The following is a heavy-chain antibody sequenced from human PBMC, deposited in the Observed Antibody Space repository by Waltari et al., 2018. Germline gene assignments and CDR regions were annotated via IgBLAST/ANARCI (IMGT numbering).Heavy chain of an antibody. CDR3: AKLMRDILTGPDY. CDR2: LSSTGNVK. Sequence: EVQLLESGGGLVQPGRPLRLTCVASGFTLSDYAMSWVRQAPGKGLWWVSILSSTGNVKYYADSVKVRCSIARDTSKNTLYLHMSSLRVEDTAVYYCAKLMRDILTGPDYWGQGTLVTVSS. V-gene: IGHV3-23*01. CDR1: GFTLSDYA. J-gene: IGHJ4*02. D-gene: IGHD3-9*01.